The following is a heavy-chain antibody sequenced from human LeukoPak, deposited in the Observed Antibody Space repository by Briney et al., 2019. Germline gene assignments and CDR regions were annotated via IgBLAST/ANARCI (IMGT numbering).Heavy chain of an antibody. CDR3: ARAGVLRFLRD. V-gene: IGHV4-59*01. J-gene: IGHJ4*01. D-gene: IGHD3-3*01. CDR2: IYYSGST. Sequence: SETLSLTCTVSGGSISSYYWSWIRQPPGKGLEWIGYIYYSGSTNYNPSLKSRVTISVDTSKNQFSLKLSSVTAADTAVYYCARAGVLRFLRDWGQEPWSPSPQ. CDR1: GGSISSYY.